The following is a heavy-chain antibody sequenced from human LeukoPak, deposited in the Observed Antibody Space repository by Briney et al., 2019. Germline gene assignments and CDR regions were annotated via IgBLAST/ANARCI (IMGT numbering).Heavy chain of an antibody. V-gene: IGHV4-59*01. CDR2: IYYSGST. Sequence: SETLSLTCTVSGGSISSYYWSWIRQPPGKGLEWIGYIYYSGSTNYNPSLKSRVTISVDTSKNQFSLKLSSVTAADTAVYYCARGRDILSSGWFDPWGQGTLVTVSS. CDR1: GGSISSYY. CDR3: ARGRDILSSGWFDP. J-gene: IGHJ5*02. D-gene: IGHD3-9*01.